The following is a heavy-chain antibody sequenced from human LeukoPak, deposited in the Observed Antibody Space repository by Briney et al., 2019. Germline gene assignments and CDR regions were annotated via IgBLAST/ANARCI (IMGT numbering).Heavy chain of an antibody. CDR2: IYYSGST. J-gene: IGHJ6*03. CDR1: GGSISSYY. CDR3: ANNPRWYYDSSGYYQKDYYYYYMDV. Sequence: SVTLALTCSVSGGSISSYYWSWIRQPPGKGLQWIGYIYYSGSTNYNPSLKSRVTISVDTSKNQFSLKLSSVTAADTAVYYCANNPRWYYDSSGYYQKDYYYYYMDVWGKGTTATVSS. D-gene: IGHD3-22*01. V-gene: IGHV4-59*01.